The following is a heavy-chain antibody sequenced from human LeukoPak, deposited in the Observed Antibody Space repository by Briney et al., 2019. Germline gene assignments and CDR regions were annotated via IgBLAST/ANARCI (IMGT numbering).Heavy chain of an antibody. CDR3: ARVSVVSVADY. V-gene: IGHV3-21*01. Sequence: GGSLRLSCAASGFIFNTYWMNWVRQAPGKGLEWVSSISSSSSYIYYADSVKGRFTISRDNAKNSLYLQMNSLRAEDTAVYYCARVSVVSVADYWGQGTLVTVSS. J-gene: IGHJ4*02. CDR1: GFIFNTYW. D-gene: IGHD2-15*01. CDR2: ISSSSSYI.